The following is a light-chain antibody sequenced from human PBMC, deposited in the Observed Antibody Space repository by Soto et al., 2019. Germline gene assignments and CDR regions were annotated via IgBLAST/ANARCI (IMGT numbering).Light chain of an antibody. V-gene: IGLV2-14*01. Sequence: QSVLAQPASVSGSPGQSITISCTGTNSDVGGYNYVSWYQQHPGKAPELMIYEVSHRPSGVSNRFSGSKSDNTASLTISGLQAEDEADYYCSSYTSISTLYGFGTGTKVTV. J-gene: IGLJ1*01. CDR3: SSYTSISTLYG. CDR1: NSDVGGYNY. CDR2: EVS.